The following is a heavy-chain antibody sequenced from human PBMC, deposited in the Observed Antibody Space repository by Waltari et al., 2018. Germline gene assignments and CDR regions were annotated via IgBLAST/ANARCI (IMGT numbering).Heavy chain of an antibody. J-gene: IGHJ3*02. CDR3: VRDEQQLRPAFDI. CDR1: GYTFTSYG. CDR2: ISGYNGKT. V-gene: IGHV1-18*01. Sequence: QAQLVQSGAEVKKPGASVKVSCKASGYTFTSYGISWVRQAPGQGPEWMGWISGYNGKTHYAQKLQGRVTMTTDTSTSAAYMELSSLRSDDSAVYYCVRDEQQLRPAFDIWGKGTKLTVSS. D-gene: IGHD6-13*01.